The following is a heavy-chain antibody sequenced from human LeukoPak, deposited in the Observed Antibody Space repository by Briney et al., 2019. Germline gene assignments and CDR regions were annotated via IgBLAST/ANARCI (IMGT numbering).Heavy chain of an antibody. Sequence: PSETLSLTCAVSGVSFNDYYWSWVRQTPGKGLEWIGEINHSGYTNDSPSLKSRVTLSIDTSRKQFSLNMRSVTVADTGIYYCTRMTTGHDYWGQGTLVTVSS. J-gene: IGHJ4*02. V-gene: IGHV4-34*01. CDR2: INHSGYT. CDR1: GVSFNDYY. CDR3: TRMTTGHDY. D-gene: IGHD4-17*01.